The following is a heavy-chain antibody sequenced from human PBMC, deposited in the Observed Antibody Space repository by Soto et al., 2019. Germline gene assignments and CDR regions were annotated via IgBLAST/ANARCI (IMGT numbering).Heavy chain of an antibody. J-gene: IGHJ4*02. CDR3: ARVKATLYRHYYFDY. CDR1: GGTINSGDYF. V-gene: IGHV4-30-4*01. Sequence: SETLSLTCSVSGGTINSGDYFWSWIRQPPGKGLEWIGSIFYTGSTYYSPSLKSRASMSMDTSKSLFSLRLRSLTAADTAVYFCARVKATLYRHYYFDYWGQGTPVTVSS. D-gene: IGHD5-12*01. CDR2: IFYTGST.